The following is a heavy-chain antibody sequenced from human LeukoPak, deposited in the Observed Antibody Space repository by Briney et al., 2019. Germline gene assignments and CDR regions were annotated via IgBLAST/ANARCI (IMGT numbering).Heavy chain of an antibody. Sequence: ASVKVSCKASGYTFTSYYMHWVRQAPGQGLEWMGIINPSGGSTSYAQKFQGRVTMTRDTSTSTVYMELSSLRSEDTAVYYCARGLGLRYFGWSDAFDIWGQGTMVTVSS. CDR2: INPSGGST. CDR1: GYTFTSYY. V-gene: IGHV1-46*01. CDR3: ARGLGLRYFGWSDAFDI. D-gene: IGHD3-9*01. J-gene: IGHJ3*02.